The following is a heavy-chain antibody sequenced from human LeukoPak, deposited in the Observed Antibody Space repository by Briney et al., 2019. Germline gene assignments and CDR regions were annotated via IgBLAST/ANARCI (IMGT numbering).Heavy chain of an antibody. CDR3: TRDYDSEDY. D-gene: IGHD3-3*01. Sequence: GASVKVSCKASGGPFNNYTVSWVRQAPGQGLEWMGRIIPILGIADYAQTFQDRVTITADKSTNTVYMELSGLRSEDTAVYYCTRDYDSEDYWGQGTLVTVSS. V-gene: IGHV1-69*04. CDR1: GGPFNNYT. J-gene: IGHJ4*02. CDR2: IIPILGIA.